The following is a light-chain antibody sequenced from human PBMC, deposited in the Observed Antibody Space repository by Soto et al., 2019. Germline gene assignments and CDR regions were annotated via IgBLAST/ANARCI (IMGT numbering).Light chain of an antibody. J-gene: IGLJ1*01. CDR3: QSYDSSLSGFV. CDR2: GNN. V-gene: IGLV1-40*01. CDR1: SSNTGAGYD. Sequence: QSALTQPPSVSGAPGQRVTISCTGSSSNTGAGYDVHWYKQFPGTAPKLLIYGNNNRPSGVPGRFSGSKSGTSASLAITGLQVEDEANYYCQSYDSSLSGFVFGTGTKVTVL.